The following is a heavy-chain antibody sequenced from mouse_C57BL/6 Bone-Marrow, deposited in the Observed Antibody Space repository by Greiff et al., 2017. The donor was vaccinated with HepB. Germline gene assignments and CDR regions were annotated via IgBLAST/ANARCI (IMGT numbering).Heavy chain of an antibody. CDR1: GFTFSDYG. CDR3: AKGDYSNYSYFFDY. V-gene: IGHV5-17*01. CDR2: ISSGSSTI. J-gene: IGHJ2*01. D-gene: IGHD2-5*01. Sequence: EVQRVESGGGLVKPGGSLKLSCAASGFTFSDYGMHWVRQAPEKGLEWVAYISSGSSTIYYADTVKGRFTISRDNAKNTLFLQMTSLRSEDTAMYYCAKGDYSNYSYFFDYWGQGTTLTVSS.